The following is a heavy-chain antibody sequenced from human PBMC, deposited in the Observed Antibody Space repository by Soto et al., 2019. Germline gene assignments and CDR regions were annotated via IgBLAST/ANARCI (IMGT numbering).Heavy chain of an antibody. J-gene: IGHJ5*02. CDR1: GGSISSCY. V-gene: IGHV4-59*01. CDR3: ERGQKPRKLNWFDP. Sequence: PSETLSLTCSVSGGSISSCYWNWIRQPPGTGLGWMGYVYYNGSANYNPSLRSRVTLSVDTSKNQFSLKLSSVTAADTAAYCCERGQKPRKLNWFDPWGQGTLVTVSS. CDR2: VYYNGSA.